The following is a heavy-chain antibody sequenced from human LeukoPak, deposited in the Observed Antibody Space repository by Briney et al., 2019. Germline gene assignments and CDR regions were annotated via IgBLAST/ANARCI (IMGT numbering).Heavy chain of an antibody. CDR2: IYYSGTT. V-gene: IGHV4-39*07. CDR3: ARDFGSSWLYYYYYMDV. Sequence: PSETLALTCTVSGGSISSRTYYWGWIRQTPGKKLEWIGNIYYSGTTYYNPSLQSRVTISIDTSKNQFSLKLSSVTAADTAVYYCARDFGSSWLYYYYYMDVWGKGTTVTVSS. D-gene: IGHD6-13*01. J-gene: IGHJ6*03. CDR1: GGSISSRTYY.